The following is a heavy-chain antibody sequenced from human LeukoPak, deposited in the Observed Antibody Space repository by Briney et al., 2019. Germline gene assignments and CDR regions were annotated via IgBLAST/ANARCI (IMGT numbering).Heavy chain of an antibody. Sequence: GGSLRLSCAASGFTFNNYWTTWVRQAPGKGLEWVANIKQDGSDKYYGDSVKGRFTISRDNAKNSLYLQMDSLRAEDTAVYFCARYRGSGCFDPWGQGTLVTVSS. CDR2: IKQDGSDK. CDR1: GFTFNNYW. D-gene: IGHD2-15*01. CDR3: ARYRGSGCFDP. V-gene: IGHV3-7*04. J-gene: IGHJ5*02.